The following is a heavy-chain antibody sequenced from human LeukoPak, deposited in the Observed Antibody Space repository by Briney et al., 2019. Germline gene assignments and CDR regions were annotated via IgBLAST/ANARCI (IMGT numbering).Heavy chain of an antibody. D-gene: IGHD6-13*01. CDR2: ISSSSSYT. CDR1: GFTFSDYY. J-gene: IGHJ4*02. Sequence: GGSLRLSCAASGFTFSDYYMSWIRQAPGKGLEWVSYISSSSSYTNYADSVKGRFTISRDNAKNSLYLQMNSLRAEDTAVYYCAKGPQRADNIAAAGTAADYWGQGTLVTVSS. V-gene: IGHV3-11*05. CDR3: AKGPQRADNIAAAGTAADY.